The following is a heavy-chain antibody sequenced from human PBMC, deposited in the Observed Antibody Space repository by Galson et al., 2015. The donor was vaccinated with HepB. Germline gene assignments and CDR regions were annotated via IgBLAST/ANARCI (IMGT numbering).Heavy chain of an antibody. CDR2: IYSGTST. J-gene: IGHJ4*02. Sequence: SLRLSCAASGFSISNNHMSWVRQAPGKGLEWVSAIYSGTSTNYADPVKGRFTISRDSSKNTLYLQMNSLRVEDTAVYYCARLNSDWDHFYYWGQGTLVTVSS. D-gene: IGHD6-19*01. CDR3: ARLNSDWDHFYY. CDR1: GFSISNNH. V-gene: IGHV3-53*01.